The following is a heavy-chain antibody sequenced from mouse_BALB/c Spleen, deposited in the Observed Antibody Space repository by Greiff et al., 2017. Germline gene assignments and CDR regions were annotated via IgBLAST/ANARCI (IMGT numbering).Heavy chain of an antibody. CDR1: GYSITSDYA. D-gene: IGHD2-4*01. CDR2: ISYSGST. Sequence: EVKLQESGPGLVKPSQSLSLTCTVTGYSITSDYAWNWIRQFPGNKLEWMGYISYSGSTSYNPSLKSRISITRDTSKNQFFLQLNSVTTEDTATYYCARVYYDYDYAMDYWGQGTSVTVSS. CDR3: ARVYYDYDYAMDY. J-gene: IGHJ4*01. V-gene: IGHV3-2*02.